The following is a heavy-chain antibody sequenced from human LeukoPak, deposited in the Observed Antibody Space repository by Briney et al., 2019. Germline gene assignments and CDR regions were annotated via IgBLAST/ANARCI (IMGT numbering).Heavy chain of an antibody. CDR2: IYPGDSDN. CDR1: GYSFTSYW. D-gene: IGHD3-10*01. Sequence: GESLKISCKGSGYSFTSYWIGWVRQMPGKGLEWVGIIYPGDSDNRHSPSFQGPVTISADKSISTAYLQWSSPKASDTAMYYCARDDLVLVRGADIDYGMDGWGQGSTVTVSS. CDR3: ARDDLVLVRGADIDYGMDG. J-gene: IGHJ6*01. V-gene: IGHV5-51*01.